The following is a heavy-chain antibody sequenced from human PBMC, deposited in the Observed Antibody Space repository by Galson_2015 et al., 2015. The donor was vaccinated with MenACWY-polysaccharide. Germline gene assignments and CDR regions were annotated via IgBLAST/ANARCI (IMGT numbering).Heavy chain of an antibody. CDR3: ARDTADLSTGYAPQYFDY. Sequence: SLRLSCAASGFTFSSYAMSWVRQAPGKGLEWVSAISGSGDSTYYADSVKGRFTISRDNSKNTLFLQMNSLRADDTAVYYCARDTADLSTGYAPQYFDYWGQGALVTVSS. V-gene: IGHV3-23*01. CDR2: ISGSGDST. J-gene: IGHJ4*02. CDR1: GFTFSSYA. D-gene: IGHD3-22*01.